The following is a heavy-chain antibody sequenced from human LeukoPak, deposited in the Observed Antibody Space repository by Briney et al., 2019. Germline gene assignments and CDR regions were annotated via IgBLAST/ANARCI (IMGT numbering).Heavy chain of an antibody. CDR1: GFTFDDYA. CDR3: AKSPYDSSGYLDY. Sequence: PGGSLRLSCAASGFTFDDYAMHWVRQAPGKGLEWVSGISWNSGSIGYADSVKGRFTISRDNAKNPLYLQMNSLRAEDTALYYCAKSPYDSSGYLDYWGQGTLVTVSS. J-gene: IGHJ4*02. D-gene: IGHD3-22*01. CDR2: ISWNSGSI. V-gene: IGHV3-9*01.